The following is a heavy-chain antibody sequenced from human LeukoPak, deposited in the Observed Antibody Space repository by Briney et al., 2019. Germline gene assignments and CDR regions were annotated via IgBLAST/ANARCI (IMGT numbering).Heavy chain of an antibody. D-gene: IGHD1-26*01. CDR1: GGTFSSYT. CDR2: IIPILGIA. J-gene: IGHJ4*02. Sequence: SVKVSCKASGGTFSSYTISWVRQAPGQGLEWMGRIIPILGIANYAQKFQGRVTITADKSTSTAYMELSSLRSEDTAVYYCARVCKFGGGYACWGQGTLVTVSS. V-gene: IGHV1-69*02. CDR3: ARVCKFGGGYAC.